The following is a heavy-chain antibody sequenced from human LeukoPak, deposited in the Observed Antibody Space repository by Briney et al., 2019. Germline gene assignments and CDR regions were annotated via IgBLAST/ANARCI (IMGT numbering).Heavy chain of an antibody. D-gene: IGHD1-1*01. CDR1: GFTFSTYN. V-gene: IGHV3-48*04. Sequence: GGSLRLSCAASGFTFSTYNMNWVGQAPGKGREWVSFISSGSEIIYYADSVKGRFTVSRDNAKNSLYLHMSSLRAEDTAIYYCARDPTTADIDYWGRGTLVTVSS. CDR3: ARDPTTADIDY. J-gene: IGHJ4*02. CDR2: ISSGSEII.